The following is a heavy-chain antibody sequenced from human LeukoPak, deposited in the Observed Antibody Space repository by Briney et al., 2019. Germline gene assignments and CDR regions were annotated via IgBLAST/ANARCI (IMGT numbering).Heavy chain of an antibody. CDR3: ARAVIATFDY. D-gene: IGHD3-16*02. CDR1: GFPFSSYA. Sequence: SGGSLRLSCVVSGFPFSSYAMSWVRQAPGKGLEWVSGISGSGDDTYYAASVKGRFIVSRDTSKNTLYLQMNSLRAEDTAVYYCARAVIATFDYWGQGTLVTVSS. V-gene: IGHV3-23*01. J-gene: IGHJ4*02. CDR2: ISGSGDDT.